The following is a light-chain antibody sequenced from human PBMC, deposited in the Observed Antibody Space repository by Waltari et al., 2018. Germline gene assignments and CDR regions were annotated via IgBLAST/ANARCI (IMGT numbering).Light chain of an antibody. V-gene: IGLV3-25*03. CDR3: QSTDTSGTYPVL. J-gene: IGLJ2*01. Sequence: SYALTQPPSVSVSPGQTARITCSGDALPRRYAHWYQQKSGQAPVVVIYNDAERPSGIADRYSVSTSETIVTWTIDGVQAADEADYYCQSTDTSGTYPVLFVGGTKLTVL. CDR2: NDA. CDR1: ALPRRY.